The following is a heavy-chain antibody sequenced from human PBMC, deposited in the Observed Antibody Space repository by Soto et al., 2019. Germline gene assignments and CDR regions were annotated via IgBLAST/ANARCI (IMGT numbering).Heavy chain of an antibody. CDR3: ARMGPCYWESTGFSGGFWLDH. V-gene: IGHV4-59*01. J-gene: IGHJ5*02. D-gene: IGHD3-16*01. Sequence: SETLSLTCTVSGGSISSYYWNWIRQPPGEGLESIGYVYYSGFTSYSPSFKSRVTISIDTSKNQFSLKLTSVTAADTAVYYCARMGPCYWESTGFSGGFWLDHGGQGTLVPVSS. CDR1: GGSISSYY. CDR2: VYYSGFT.